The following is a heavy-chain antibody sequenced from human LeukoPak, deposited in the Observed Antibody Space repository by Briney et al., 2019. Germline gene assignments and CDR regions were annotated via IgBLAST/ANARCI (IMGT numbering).Heavy chain of an antibody. D-gene: IGHD1-14*01. Sequence: GGSLRLSCAASGFTFSSYSMNWVRQAPGKGLEWVSYISSGGSTIYYADSVRGRFTISRDTAKNSLYLEMNSLRDEDTAMYYCVRGDQEASEPAFDYWGQGTLVTVSS. CDR3: VRGDQEASEPAFDY. J-gene: IGHJ4*02. CDR1: GFTFSSYS. V-gene: IGHV3-48*02. CDR2: ISSGGSTI.